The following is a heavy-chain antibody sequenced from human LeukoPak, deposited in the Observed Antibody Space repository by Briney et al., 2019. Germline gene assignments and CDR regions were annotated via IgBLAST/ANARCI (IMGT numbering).Heavy chain of an antibody. J-gene: IGHJ4*02. CDR1: GGSISSYY. Sequence: SETLSLTCTVSGGSISSYYWGWIRQPPGKGLEWIGSIYYSGSTYYNPSLKSRVTISVDTSKNQFSLKLSSVTAADTAVYYCARCSIAVAGTPFDYWGQGTLVTVSS. D-gene: IGHD6-19*01. CDR2: IYYSGST. CDR3: ARCSIAVAGTPFDY. V-gene: IGHV4-39*01.